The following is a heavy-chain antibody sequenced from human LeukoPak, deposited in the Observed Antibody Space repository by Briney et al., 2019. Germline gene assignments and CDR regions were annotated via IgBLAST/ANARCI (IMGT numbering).Heavy chain of an antibody. V-gene: IGHV3-30-3*01. CDR1: GFTFSSYA. D-gene: IGHD1-1*01. J-gene: IGHJ6*02. CDR3: ARDRYVYYYYYGMDV. Sequence: GGSLRLSCAASGFTFSSYAMHWVRQAPGKGLKWVAVISYDGSNKYYADSVKGRFTISRDNSKNTLYLQMNSLRAEDTAVYYCARDRYVYYYYYGMDVWGQGTTVTVSS. CDR2: ISYDGSNK.